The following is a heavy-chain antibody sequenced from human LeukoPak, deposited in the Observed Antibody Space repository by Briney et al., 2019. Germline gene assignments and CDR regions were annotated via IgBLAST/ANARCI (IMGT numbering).Heavy chain of an antibody. Sequence: ASVKVSCKASGGTFNNYAISWVRQAPGQGLVWMGGIIPIFGTENYAQKFQGRVTITTDESTSTAYMELSSLRSEDTAVYYCARSDVDLVAKILAFDIWGQGTVVTVSS. CDR1: GGTFNNYA. V-gene: IGHV1-69*05. CDR2: IIPIFGTE. D-gene: IGHD5-12*01. CDR3: ARSDVDLVAKILAFDI. J-gene: IGHJ3*02.